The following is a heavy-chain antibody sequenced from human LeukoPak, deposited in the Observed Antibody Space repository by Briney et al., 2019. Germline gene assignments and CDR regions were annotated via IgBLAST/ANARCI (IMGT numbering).Heavy chain of an antibody. CDR1: GGSVDTIDYY. V-gene: IGHV4-61*08. CDR3: ARGGPDVDWYFDL. D-gene: IGHD3-16*01. Sequence: PSETLSLTCTVSGGSVDTIDYYWSWIRQPPGKGLEWIGYIYYSGSTNYNPSLKSRVTISVDTSKNQFSLKLSSVTAADTAVYYCARGGPDVDWYFDLWGRGTLVTVSS. CDR2: IYYSGST. J-gene: IGHJ2*01.